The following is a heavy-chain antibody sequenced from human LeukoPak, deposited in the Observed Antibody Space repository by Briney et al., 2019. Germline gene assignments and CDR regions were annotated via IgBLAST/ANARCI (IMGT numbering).Heavy chain of an antibody. J-gene: IGHJ4*02. V-gene: IGHV3-48*03. CDR2: IGSSGSPI. Sequence: PGGSLRLSCAASGFTFSNYEMNWVRQAPGKGLEWVSYIGSSGSPIYYADSVRGRFTISRDNAKNSLYLQMNILRAEDAAVYYCARDIFAVVHSGYFDSWGQGTLVTVSS. CDR1: GFTFSNYE. D-gene: IGHD3-3*02. CDR3: ARDIFAVVHSGYFDS.